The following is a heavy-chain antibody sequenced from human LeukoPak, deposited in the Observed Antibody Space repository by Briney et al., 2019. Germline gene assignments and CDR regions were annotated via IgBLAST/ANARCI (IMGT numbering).Heavy chain of an antibody. CDR2: ISSSGSTI. Sequence: PGGSLRLSCAASGFTFSDYYMSWIRQAPGKGLEWVSYISSSGSTIYYADSVKGRFTISRDNAKNSLYLQMNSLRAEDTAVYYCAKEFYYDFWSGYPYWGQGTLVTVSS. CDR3: AKEFYYDFWSGYPY. D-gene: IGHD3-3*01. V-gene: IGHV3-11*01. CDR1: GFTFSDYY. J-gene: IGHJ4*02.